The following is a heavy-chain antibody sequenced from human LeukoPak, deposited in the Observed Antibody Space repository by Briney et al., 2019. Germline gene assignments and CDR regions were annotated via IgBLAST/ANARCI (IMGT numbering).Heavy chain of an antibody. Sequence: GASVKVSCKASGGTFSSYAISWVRQAPGQGLEGMGWINPNTGGTNYAPKFQGRVTMTRDTSISTAYMELSRLSSDDTAVYYCARGQGLGSYGYGYWGQGTLVTVSS. CDR2: INPNTGGT. CDR1: GGTFSSYA. CDR3: ARGQGLGSYGYGY. D-gene: IGHD5-18*01. J-gene: IGHJ4*02. V-gene: IGHV1-2*02.